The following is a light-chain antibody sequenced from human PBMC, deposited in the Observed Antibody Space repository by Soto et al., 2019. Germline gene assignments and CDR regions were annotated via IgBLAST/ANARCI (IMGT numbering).Light chain of an antibody. Sequence: EIVMTQSPATLSLSPGERATLSCRASQSVSSSYLAWNQQKPGQAPRLLIYGASIRATSIPDRFSGSGSGACFTLTISRLEHDDLAVYYCQQYDSAPYTFGQGTKLEIK. V-gene: IGKV3-20*01. J-gene: IGKJ2*01. CDR2: GAS. CDR3: QQYDSAPYT. CDR1: QSVSSSY.